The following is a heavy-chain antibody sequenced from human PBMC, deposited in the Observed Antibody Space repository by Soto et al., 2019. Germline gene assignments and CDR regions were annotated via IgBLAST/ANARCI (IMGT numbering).Heavy chain of an antibody. D-gene: IGHD4-4*01. CDR2: ISGSGGST. J-gene: IGHJ6*03. CDR1: GFTFSSYA. Sequence: GGSLRLSCAASGFTFSSYAMSWVRQAPGKGLEWVSAISGSGGSTYYADSVKGRFTISRDNSKNTLYLQMNSLRAEDTAVYYCAKMPARGDYSNYGGPYYYYYMDVWGKGTTVTVSS. CDR3: AKMPARGDYSNYGGPYYYYYMDV. V-gene: IGHV3-23*01.